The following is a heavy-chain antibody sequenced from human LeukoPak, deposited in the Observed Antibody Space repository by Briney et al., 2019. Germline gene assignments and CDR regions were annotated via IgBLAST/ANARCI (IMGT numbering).Heavy chain of an antibody. Sequence: GGSLRLSCAASGFTVSSNYMSWVRQAPGKGLEWVSAISGSGGSTYYADSVKGRFTISRDNSKNTLYLQMNSLRAEDTAVYYCAKDRYYYDSSGYSSCFDYWGQGTLVTVSS. V-gene: IGHV3-23*01. CDR2: ISGSGGST. CDR1: GFTVSSNY. D-gene: IGHD3-22*01. CDR3: AKDRYYYDSSGYSSCFDY. J-gene: IGHJ4*02.